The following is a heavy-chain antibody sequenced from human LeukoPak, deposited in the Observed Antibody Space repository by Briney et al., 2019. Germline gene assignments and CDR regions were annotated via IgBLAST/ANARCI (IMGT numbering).Heavy chain of an antibody. CDR3: AREHEGIAAAWVRRVYYFDY. V-gene: IGHV3-48*04. CDR1: GFTFSSYS. D-gene: IGHD6-13*01. Sequence: GSLRLSCAASGFTFSSYSMNWVRQAPGKGLEWVSYISSSSSTIYYADSVKGRFTISRDNAKNSLYLQMNSLRAEDTAVYYCAREHEGIAAAWVRRVYYFDYWGQGTLVTVSS. J-gene: IGHJ4*02. CDR2: ISSSSSTI.